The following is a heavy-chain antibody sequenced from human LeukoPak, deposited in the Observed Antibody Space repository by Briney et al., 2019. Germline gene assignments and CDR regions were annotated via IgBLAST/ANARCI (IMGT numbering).Heavy chain of an antibody. CDR1: GYTFTKYA. CDR2: INANTGNP. CDR3: ARVTVTTSPYYYYYMDV. D-gene: IGHD4-17*01. V-gene: IGHV7-4-1*02. J-gene: IGHJ6*03. Sequence: ASVKVSCKASGYTFTKYAIHWVRQAPGHRLEWMGWINANTGNPTYAQGFTGRFVFSLDTSVSTAYLQISSLKAEDTAVYYCARVTVTTSPYYYYYMDVWGKGTTVTVSS.